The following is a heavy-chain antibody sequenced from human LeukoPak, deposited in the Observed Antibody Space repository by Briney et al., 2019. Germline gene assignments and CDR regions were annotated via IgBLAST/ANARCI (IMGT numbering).Heavy chain of an antibody. J-gene: IGHJ4*02. Sequence: ASVKVSCKASGYTFSGFYINWVRQAPGQGLEWMGWINPKNGDTHYAQDFLGRVTMTRDTSISTAYMELSRLTSDDTAVYYCAKDGRLRNGYDNFYIWGQGTLVTVSS. CDR3: AKDGRLRNGYDNFYI. D-gene: IGHD5-18*01. CDR1: GYTFSGFY. V-gene: IGHV1-2*02. CDR2: INPKNGDT.